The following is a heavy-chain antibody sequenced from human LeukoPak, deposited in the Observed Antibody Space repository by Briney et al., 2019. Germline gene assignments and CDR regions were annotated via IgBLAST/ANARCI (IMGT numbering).Heavy chain of an antibody. CDR1: GYTFTSYG. Sequence: ASVNVSCTASGYTFTSYGISWVRQAPGQGLEWMGWISAYNGNTNYAQKLQGRVTMTTDTSTSTAYMELRSLRSDDTAVYYSARDVWSGYYQYYYYYGMDVWGQGTTVTVSS. V-gene: IGHV1-18*01. J-gene: IGHJ6*02. CDR2: ISAYNGNT. D-gene: IGHD3-3*01. CDR3: ARDVWSGYYQYYYYYGMDV.